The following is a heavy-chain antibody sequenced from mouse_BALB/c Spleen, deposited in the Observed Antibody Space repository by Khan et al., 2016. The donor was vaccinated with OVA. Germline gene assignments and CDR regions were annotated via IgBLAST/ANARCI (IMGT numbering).Heavy chain of an antibody. CDR1: GFTFNSYG. V-gene: IGHV5-17*02. D-gene: IGHD1-1*01. CDR3: ATSNFYGYYFDY. Sequence: EVQGVESGGGLVQPGGSRKLSCAASGFTFNSYGMHWVRQAPEKGLEWVAYISGDSNTIYYADTVKGRFTISRDNPKNTLFLQMTSLMSEDTARYYCATSNFYGYYFDYWGPGTTLTVS. CDR2: ISGDSNTI. J-gene: IGHJ2*01.